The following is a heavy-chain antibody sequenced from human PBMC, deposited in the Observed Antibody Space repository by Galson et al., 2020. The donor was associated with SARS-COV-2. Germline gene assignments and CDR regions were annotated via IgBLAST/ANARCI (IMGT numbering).Heavy chain of an antibody. CDR2: IAWDDDK. CDR1: GSPPPTSGMH. D-gene: IGHD4-17*01. J-gene: IGHJ6*02. CDR3: ARTDYGGYYYGMDV. Sequence: SGPPLVKPTQTLTLTCTFSGSPPPTSGMHVSWVRQPQGKALEWLARIAWDDDKYYSTSLKTRLTISKDTSKNQVVLTMTNMDPVDTATYYCARTDYGGYYYGMDVWGHGTTVTVSS. V-gene: IGHV2-70*04.